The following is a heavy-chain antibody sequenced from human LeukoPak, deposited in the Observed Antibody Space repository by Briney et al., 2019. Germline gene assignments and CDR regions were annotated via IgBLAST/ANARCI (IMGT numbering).Heavy chain of an antibody. V-gene: IGHV1-18*01. CDR1: GGTFSSYA. CDR2: ISAYIGRR. Sequence: ASVKVSCKASGGTFSSYAISWVRQAPGQGLEWMGWISAYIGRRNYAQILQGRVAMTTDISTNTAYMELRSLRSDDTAVYYCARDRGGSHSYYYYGMDVWGQGTTVTVSS. CDR3: ARDRGGSHSYYYYGMDV. D-gene: IGHD1-26*01. J-gene: IGHJ6*02.